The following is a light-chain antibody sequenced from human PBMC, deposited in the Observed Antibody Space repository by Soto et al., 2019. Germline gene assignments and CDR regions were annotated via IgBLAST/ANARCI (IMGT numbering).Light chain of an antibody. V-gene: IGKV1-39*01. CDR3: QQSYSTPRT. CDR2: DAS. Sequence: DIQMTQSPSSLSASVGDRVSITCRASQRISTYLNWYQQKPGKAPTLLIYDASTLQSGVPSRFSGSGSGTDFTLTISSLQPEDFATFYCQQSYSTPRTFGQGTKVDIK. CDR1: QRISTY. J-gene: IGKJ1*01.